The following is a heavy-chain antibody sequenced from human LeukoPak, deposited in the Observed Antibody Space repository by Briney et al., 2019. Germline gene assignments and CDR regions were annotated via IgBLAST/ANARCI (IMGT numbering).Heavy chain of an antibody. CDR3: AKDSQDYVWGSYRNHFDY. J-gene: IGHJ4*02. CDR2: IGTITSTT. V-gene: IGHV3-48*03. D-gene: IGHD3-16*02. CDR1: GFTFGSYE. Sequence: GGSLRLSCAASGFTFGSYEMNWVRQAPGKGLEWVSYIGTITSTTYYTDSVKGRFTVSRDDAKSSLYLQMSSLRAEDTAVYYCAKDSQDYVWGSYRNHFDYWGQGTLVTVSS.